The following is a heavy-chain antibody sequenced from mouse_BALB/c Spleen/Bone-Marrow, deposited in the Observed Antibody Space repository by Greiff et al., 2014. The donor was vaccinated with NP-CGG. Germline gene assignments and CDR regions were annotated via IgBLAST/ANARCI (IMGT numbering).Heavy chain of an antibody. D-gene: IGHD2-1*01. CDR3: ARNYPFAY. V-gene: IGHV14-3*02. Sequence: FQLQQPGAELVKPGASVKLSCTASGFNIKDSYLHWVKQRPEQGLDWIGRIDPAKGNTNYDPKFQGKATITADTSSNTAYLQLSSLTSEDTAIYFCARNYPFAYWGQGTLVTVSA. J-gene: IGHJ3*01. CDR1: GFNIKDSY. CDR2: IDPAKGNT.